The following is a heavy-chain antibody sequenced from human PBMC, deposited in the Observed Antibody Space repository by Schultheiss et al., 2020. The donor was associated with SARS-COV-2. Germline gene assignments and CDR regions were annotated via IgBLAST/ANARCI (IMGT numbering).Heavy chain of an antibody. Sequence: ASVKVSCKASGYTFTSYGISWVRQAPGQGLEWMGWISAYNGNTNYAQKLQGRVTMTTDTSTSTVYMELSSLRSEDTAVYYCARPVYDSSGYEGSGYFDYWGQGTLVTVSS. V-gene: IGHV1-18*01. CDR2: ISAYNGNT. D-gene: IGHD3-22*01. J-gene: IGHJ4*02. CDR1: GYTFTSYG. CDR3: ARPVYDSSGYEGSGYFDY.